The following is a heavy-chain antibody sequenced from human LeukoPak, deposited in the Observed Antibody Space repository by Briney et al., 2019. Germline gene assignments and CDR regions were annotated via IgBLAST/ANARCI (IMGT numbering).Heavy chain of an antibody. J-gene: IGHJ6*04. V-gene: IGHV4-34*01. CDR2: INHSGST. CDR1: GGSFSGYY. Sequence: PSETLSLTCAVYGGSFSGYYWSWIRQPPGEGLEWIGEINHSGSTNYNPSLKSRVTISVDTSKNQFSLKLSSVTAADTAVYYCARVTMVRGVISHYYYGMDVWGKGTTVTVSS. CDR3: ARVTMVRGVISHYYYGMDV. D-gene: IGHD3-10*01.